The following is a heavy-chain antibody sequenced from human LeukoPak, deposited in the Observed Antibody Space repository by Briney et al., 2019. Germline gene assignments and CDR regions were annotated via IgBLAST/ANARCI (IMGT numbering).Heavy chain of an antibody. V-gene: IGHV3-48*01. CDR1: GFPFIEYS. CDR3: ARDHNYAFDN. J-gene: IGHJ4*02. CDR2: IGIGSGNT. D-gene: IGHD1-1*01. Sequence: GGSLRLSCTASGFPFIEYSMNWVRQAPGKGLEWISYIGIGSGNTKYADSVRGRFTISTDKAKNSLYLQMNSLRVEDTAVYYCARDHNYAFDNWGQGTLVSVAS.